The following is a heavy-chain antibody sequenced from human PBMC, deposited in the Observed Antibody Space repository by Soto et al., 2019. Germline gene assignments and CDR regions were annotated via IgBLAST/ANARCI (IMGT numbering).Heavy chain of an antibody. D-gene: IGHD3-22*01. Sequence: SGPTLVNPTQTLTLTCTFSGFSLSTSGMRVSWIRQPPGKALEWLARIDWDDDKFYSTSLKTRLTISKDTSKNQVVPTMTNMDPVDTATYYCARTSPYYYDSSGYYYFDCWGQGTLVTVSS. V-gene: IGHV2-70*04. CDR1: GFSLSTSGMR. CDR2: IDWDDDK. J-gene: IGHJ4*02. CDR3: ARTSPYYYDSSGYYYFDC.